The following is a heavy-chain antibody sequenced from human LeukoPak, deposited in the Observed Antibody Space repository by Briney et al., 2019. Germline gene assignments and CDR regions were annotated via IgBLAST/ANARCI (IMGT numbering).Heavy chain of an antibody. CDR3: ARDEYSGYDFARFDY. J-gene: IGHJ4*02. CDR1: GGTFSSYA. V-gene: IGHV1-69*04. Sequence: GASVKVSCKASGGTFSSYAISWVRQAPGQGLEWMGRIIPILGIANHAQKFQGRVTITADKSTSTAYMELSSLRSEDTAVYYCARDEYSGYDFARFDYWGQGTLVTVSS. CDR2: IIPILGIA. D-gene: IGHD5-12*01.